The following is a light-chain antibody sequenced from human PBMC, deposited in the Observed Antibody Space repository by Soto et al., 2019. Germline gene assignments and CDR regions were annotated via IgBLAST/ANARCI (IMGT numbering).Light chain of an antibody. CDR1: SSDVGSYNL. V-gene: IGLV2-23*01. CDR3: CSYAGSSTWV. J-gene: IGLJ3*02. Sequence: QSVLTQPASVSGSPGQSITISCTGTSSDVGSYNLVSWYQQYPDKAPKLILYEGTQRPSGVSDRFSGSKSGNTASLTISGLQAEDEADYYCCSYAGSSTWVFGGGTKLTV. CDR2: EGT.